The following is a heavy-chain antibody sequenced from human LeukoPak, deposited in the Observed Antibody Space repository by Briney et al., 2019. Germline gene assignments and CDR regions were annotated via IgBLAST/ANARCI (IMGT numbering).Heavy chain of an antibody. Sequence: ASVKVSCKASGYTFTSYYLHWVRQAPAQGLEWMGMINPSGGYTKYAQSFEDRVTVTSDTSTTSVYMEVRNLRSEDTAVYYCARGGGSYFGRPFDYWGQGTLVTVSS. J-gene: IGHJ4*02. CDR2: INPSGGYT. CDR3: ARGGGSYFGRPFDY. D-gene: IGHD1-26*01. CDR1: GYTFTSYY. V-gene: IGHV1-46*01.